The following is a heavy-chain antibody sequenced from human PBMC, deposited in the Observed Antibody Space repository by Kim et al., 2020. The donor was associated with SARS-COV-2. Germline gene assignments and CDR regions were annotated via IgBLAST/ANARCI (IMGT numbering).Heavy chain of an antibody. V-gene: IGHV5-51*01. CDR1: GYSFTSYW. CDR3: ARMPPARWEDDYYYGMDV. D-gene: IGHD1-26*01. CDR2: IYPGDSDT. J-gene: IGHJ6*02. Sequence: GESLKISCKGSGYSFTSYWIGWVRQMPGKGLEWMGIIYPGDSDTRYSPSFQGQVTISADKSISTAYLQWSSLKASDTAMYYCARMPPARWEDDYYYGMDVWGQGTTVTVSS.